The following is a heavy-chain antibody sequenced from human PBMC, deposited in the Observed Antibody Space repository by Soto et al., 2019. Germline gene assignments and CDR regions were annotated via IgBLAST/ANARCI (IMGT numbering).Heavy chain of an antibody. Sequence: PGGSLRLSCTTSVFTFVDYAMSWFRQTPGKGLEWVGFVRTYAYGETTEYAASVKGRFTVGRDNSRSTAYLHMSSLKTEDTGVYFCSRDCPCGLGYCTNGACFPNDFWGQGTLVTVSS. J-gene: IGHJ4*02. CDR2: VRTYAYGETT. CDR3: SRDCPCGLGYCTNGACFPNDF. D-gene: IGHD2-8*01. CDR1: VFTFVDYA. V-gene: IGHV3-49*03.